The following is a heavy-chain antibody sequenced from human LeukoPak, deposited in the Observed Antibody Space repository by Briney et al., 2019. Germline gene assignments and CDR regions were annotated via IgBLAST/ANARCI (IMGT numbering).Heavy chain of an antibody. CDR3: AKGGSAFLAYYFDY. CDR1: GFAFGSEA. V-gene: IGHV3-30*18. D-gene: IGHD6-25*01. CDR2: ISYDGSNK. Sequence: PGGSLRLSCAVSGFAFGSEAMSWVRQAPGKGLEWVAVISYDGSNKYYADSVKGRFTISRDNSKNTLYLQMNSLRAEDTAVYYCAKGGSAFLAYYFDYWGQGTLVTVSS. J-gene: IGHJ4*02.